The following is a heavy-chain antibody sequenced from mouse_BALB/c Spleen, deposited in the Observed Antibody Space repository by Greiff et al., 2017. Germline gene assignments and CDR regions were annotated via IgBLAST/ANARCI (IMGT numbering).Heavy chain of an antibody. V-gene: IGHV5-9-4*01. CDR3: ARDHPDYYAMDY. CDR1: GFTFSSYA. Sequence: DVMLVESGGGLVKPGGSLKLSCAASGFTFSSYAMSWVRQSPEKRLEWVAEISSGGSYTYYPDTVTGRFTISRDNAKNTLYLEMSSLRSEDTAMYYCARDHPDYYAMDYWGQGTSVTVSS. J-gene: IGHJ4*01. CDR2: ISSGGSYT.